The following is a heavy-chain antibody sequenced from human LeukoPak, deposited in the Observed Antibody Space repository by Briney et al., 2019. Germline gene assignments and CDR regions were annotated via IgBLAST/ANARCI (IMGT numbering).Heavy chain of an antibody. J-gene: IGHJ4*02. D-gene: IGHD2-2*01. CDR1: GYTFTNYA. CDR2: ISTNTGNP. Sequence: ASVKVSCKASGYTFTNYAMNWMRQAPGQGLEWMGWISTNTGNPTYAQGFTGRFVFSLDTSVSTAYLQISSLKAEDTAVYYCARGGYCSSTSCYWDYYFDYWGQGTLVTVSS. CDR3: ARGGYCSSTSCYWDYYFDY. V-gene: IGHV7-4-1*02.